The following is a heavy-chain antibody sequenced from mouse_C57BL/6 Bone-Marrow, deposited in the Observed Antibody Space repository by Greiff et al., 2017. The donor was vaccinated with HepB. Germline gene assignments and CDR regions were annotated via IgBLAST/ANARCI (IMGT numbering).Heavy chain of an antibody. CDR3: TRFYYYGSSHLAWFAY. V-gene: IGHV1-15*01. Sequence: QVHVKQSGAELVRPGASVTLSCKASGYTFTDYEMHWVKQTPVHGLEWIGAIDPETGGTAYNQKFKGKAILTADKSSSTAYMELRSLTSEDSAVYYCTRFYYYGSSHLAWFAYWGQGTLVTVSA. D-gene: IGHD1-1*01. J-gene: IGHJ3*01. CDR1: GYTFTDYE. CDR2: IDPETGGT.